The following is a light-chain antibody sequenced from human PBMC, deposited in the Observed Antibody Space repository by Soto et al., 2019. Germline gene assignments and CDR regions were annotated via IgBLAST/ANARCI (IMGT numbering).Light chain of an antibody. Sequence: DIVMTQSPDSLAVSLGERATINCKSSQSVLYSSNNKNYLAWYQQKPGQPPKLLIYWASTRESGVPDRFSGSGSGTDFTLTIGSLQDEDVAVYYCQQYYRPWTFGQGTKVEIK. J-gene: IGKJ1*01. CDR1: QSVLYSSNNKNY. CDR2: WAS. CDR3: QQYYRPWT. V-gene: IGKV4-1*01.